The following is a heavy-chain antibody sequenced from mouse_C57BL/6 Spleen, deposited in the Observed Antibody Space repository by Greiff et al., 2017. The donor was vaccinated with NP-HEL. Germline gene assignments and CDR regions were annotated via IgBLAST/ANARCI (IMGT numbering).Heavy chain of an antibody. V-gene: IGHV1-15*01. CDR3: ARRTRPYAMDY. D-gene: IGHD2-13*01. Sequence: VQLQQSGAELVRPGASVTLSCKASGYTFTDYEMHWVKQTPVHGLEWIGVIDPETGGTAYNQKFKGKAILTADKSSSTAYMELHSLTSEDSAVYYCARRTRPYAMDYWGQGTSVTVSS. CDR2: IDPETGGT. CDR1: GYTFTDYE. J-gene: IGHJ4*01.